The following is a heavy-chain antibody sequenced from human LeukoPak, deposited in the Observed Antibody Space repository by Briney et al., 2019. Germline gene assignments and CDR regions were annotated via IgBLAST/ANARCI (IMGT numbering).Heavy chain of an antibody. J-gene: IGHJ4*02. CDR2: ITHSGST. CDR3: ASGDSWNYGGKIFDY. Sequence: PSETLSLTCTVYGGSFSGYYWSWIRQPPGKGLEWIGEITHSGSTNYNPSLKSRVTISVDTSKNQFSLKLSSVTAAVTAVYYCASGDSWNYGGKIFDYWGQGTLVTVSS. V-gene: IGHV4-34*01. CDR1: GGSFSGYY. D-gene: IGHD1-7*01.